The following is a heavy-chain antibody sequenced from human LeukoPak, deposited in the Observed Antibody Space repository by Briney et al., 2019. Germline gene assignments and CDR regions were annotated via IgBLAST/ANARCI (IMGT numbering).Heavy chain of an antibody. V-gene: IGHV4-61*02. CDR2: IYTTGSN. Sequence: SETLSLTCTVSGGSISSGSYYWSWIRQPAGKGLEWIGRIYTTGSNNYNPSLKSRVTISVHTSKKQFSLKLSSVPAADTAVYYCARVSGTYYDFWSGQPHFDYWGQGTLVTVSS. D-gene: IGHD3-3*01. CDR1: GGSISSGSYY. J-gene: IGHJ4*02. CDR3: ARVSGTYYDFWSGQPHFDY.